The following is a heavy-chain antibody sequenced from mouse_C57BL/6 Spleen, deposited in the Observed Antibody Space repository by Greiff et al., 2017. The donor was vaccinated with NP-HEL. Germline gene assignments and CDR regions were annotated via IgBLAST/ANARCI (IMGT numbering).Heavy chain of an antibody. Sequence: QVTLKVSGPGILQSSQTLSLTCSFSGFSLSTSGMGVSWIRQPSGKGLEWLAHLYWDDDKRYTPSLKSRLTISKDTSRNQVFLKITSVDTADTATYYCARSYYYGSSYAMDYWGQGTSVTVTS. V-gene: IGHV8-12*01. CDR3: ARSYYYGSSYAMDY. CDR1: GFSLSTSGMG. J-gene: IGHJ4*01. D-gene: IGHD1-1*01. CDR2: LYWDDDK.